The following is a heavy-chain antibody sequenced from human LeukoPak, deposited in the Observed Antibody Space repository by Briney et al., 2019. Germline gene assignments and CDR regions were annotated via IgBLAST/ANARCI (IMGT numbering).Heavy chain of an antibody. CDR3: ARAEGGPFYFDY. J-gene: IGHJ4*02. D-gene: IGHD2-15*01. V-gene: IGHV3-74*01. CDR2: LNSDGSST. Sequence: GGSLRLSCAASGFTFSSYWMHWDRQAPGKGLVWVSRLNSDGSSTSYADSVKGRFTISRDTAKNTLYLQMNSLRAEDTAVYYCARAEGGPFYFDYWGQGTLVTVSS. CDR1: GFTFSSYW.